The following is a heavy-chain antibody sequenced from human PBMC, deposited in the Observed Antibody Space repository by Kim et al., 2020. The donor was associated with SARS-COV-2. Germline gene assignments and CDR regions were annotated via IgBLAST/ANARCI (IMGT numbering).Heavy chain of an antibody. J-gene: IGHJ4*02. V-gene: IGHV6-1*01. D-gene: IGHD3-16*02. CDR3: ARSSNSYLDY. Sequence: DEHAVAVQRRVTINPDASKNQFSLQLNSVTPEDTAVFYCARSSNSYLDYWGQGTLVTVSS. CDR2: D.